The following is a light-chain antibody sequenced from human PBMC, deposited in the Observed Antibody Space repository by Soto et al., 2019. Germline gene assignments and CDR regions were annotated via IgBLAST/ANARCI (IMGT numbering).Light chain of an antibody. Sequence: QSALTQPASVSGSPGQSITISCTGTSSDVGGYNYVSWYQQHPGKAPKLMIYDVSNRPSGVSNRFSGSKSGNTASLTISGLQAEDEADYYCSSHTSSSTLVVFGGGTKLTLL. CDR3: SSHTSSSTLVV. J-gene: IGLJ2*01. V-gene: IGLV2-14*01. CDR2: DVS. CDR1: SSDVGGYNY.